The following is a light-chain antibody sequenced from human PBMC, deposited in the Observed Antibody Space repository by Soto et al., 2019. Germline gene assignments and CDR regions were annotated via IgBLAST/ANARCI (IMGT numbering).Light chain of an antibody. J-gene: IGKJ2*01. CDR3: QQYNNWPPRT. V-gene: IGKV3-15*01. CDR1: QSISNS. CDR2: GAS. Sequence: EIVMTQSPASLSVSPGETGTLSCRASQSISNSLAWYQQKPGQAPSLLIYGASTRATGIPARFSGSGSGTEFTLTISSLQSEDSALYYCQQYNNWPPRTFGQGTKLEIK.